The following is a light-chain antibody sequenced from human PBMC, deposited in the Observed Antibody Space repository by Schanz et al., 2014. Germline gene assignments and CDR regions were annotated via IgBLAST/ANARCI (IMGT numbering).Light chain of an antibody. J-gene: IGKJ1*01. CDR1: QSVNSN. CDR2: RAS. CDR3: QQYNEWPRT. Sequence: EIVLTQSPGTLSLSPGEGATLSCRASQSVNSNWLAWFQQKPGQAPRLLIYRASSRAPGISARFSGSGSGTDFTLTISGLQSEDFAMYYCQQYNEWPRTFGQGTRVEIK. V-gene: IGKV3-15*01.